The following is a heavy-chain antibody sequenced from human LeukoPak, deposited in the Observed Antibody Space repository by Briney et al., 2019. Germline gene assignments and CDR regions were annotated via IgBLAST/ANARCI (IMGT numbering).Heavy chain of an antibody. J-gene: IGHJ4*02. D-gene: IGHD5-18*01. CDR1: GFTFSAYS. Sequence: PGGSLRLSCAVSGFTFSAYSMNWVRQAPGKGLEWVSVIYSGGSTYYADSVKGRSTISRDNAKNSLYLQMNSLRAEDTAVYYCARDGPGGYSYGTLDYWGQGTLVTVSS. CDR2: IYSGGST. V-gene: IGHV3-21*01. CDR3: ARDGPGGYSYGTLDY.